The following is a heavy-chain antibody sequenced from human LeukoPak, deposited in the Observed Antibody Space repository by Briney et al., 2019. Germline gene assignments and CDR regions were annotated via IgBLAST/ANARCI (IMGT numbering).Heavy chain of an antibody. CDR3: ARFGSGWWYNDY. CDR2: IYHTGNI. J-gene: IGHJ4*02. CDR1: GASITSYY. Sequence: SETLSLTCAVSGASITSYYWTWIRQPPGKGLEWIGYIYHTGNINYNPSLNSRVTISIDTSKNQFSLKLSSVTAADTAVYYCARFGSGWWYNDYWGQGTLVTVSS. V-gene: IGHV4-59*01. D-gene: IGHD6-19*01.